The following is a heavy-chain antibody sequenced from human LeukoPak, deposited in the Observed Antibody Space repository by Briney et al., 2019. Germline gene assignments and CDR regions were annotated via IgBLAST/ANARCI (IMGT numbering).Heavy chain of an antibody. CDR3: ARSLDSSSWYAYDY. D-gene: IGHD6-13*01. J-gene: IGHJ4*02. V-gene: IGHV5-51*01. Sequence: KVSCKASGYTFTGYYIHWVRQMPGKGLEWMGIIYPGDSDTRYSPSFQGQVTISADKSISTAYLQWSSLKASDTAMYYCARSLDSSSWYAYDYWGQGTLVTVSS. CDR1: GYTFTGYY. CDR2: IYPGDSDT.